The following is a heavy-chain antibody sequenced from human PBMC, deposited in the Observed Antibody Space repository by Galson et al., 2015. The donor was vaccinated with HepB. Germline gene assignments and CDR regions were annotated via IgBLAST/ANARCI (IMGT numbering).Heavy chain of an antibody. D-gene: IGHD5-18*01. V-gene: IGHV1-69*01. Sequence: SCKASGGTFSSYAISWVRQAPGQGLEWMGGIIPIFGTANYAQKFQGRVTITADESTSTAYMELSSLRSEDTAVYYCARDPRGGYSYGGLDYWVQGTLVTVSS. CDR1: GGTFSSYA. CDR2: IIPIFGTA. J-gene: IGHJ4*02. CDR3: ARDPRGGYSYGGLDY.